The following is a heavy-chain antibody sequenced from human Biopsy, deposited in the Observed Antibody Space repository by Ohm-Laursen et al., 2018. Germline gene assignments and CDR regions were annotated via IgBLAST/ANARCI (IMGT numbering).Heavy chain of an antibody. CDR3: ARRDGTDGYNPYYYGMGV. J-gene: IGHJ6*02. Sequence: SDTLSLTCTVSGGSISTSTYLWGWIRQPPGRGLEWIGGLYFSGSTYYNPSLKSRVTVSVDTSNNQFSLKLNSVTAADTAVYYCARRDGTDGYNPYYYGMGVWGQGTTVTVSS. CDR2: LYFSGST. V-gene: IGHV4-39*01. D-gene: IGHD5-24*01. CDR1: GGSISTSTYL.